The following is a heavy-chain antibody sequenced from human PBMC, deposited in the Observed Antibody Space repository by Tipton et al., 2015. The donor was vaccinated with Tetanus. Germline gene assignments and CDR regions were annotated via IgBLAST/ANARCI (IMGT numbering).Heavy chain of an antibody. Sequence: TLSLTCTVSGASFSSGDYYWSWIRKPPGKGLEWIGEISHSGSSSYSPSLKSRVTISVDTSKNQFSLRLRSVAAADTAVYYCARGGRDAYNNPLGAFDVWGRGTTVTVSS. CDR2: ISHSGSS. V-gene: IGHV4-30-4*01. CDR1: GASFSSGDYY. D-gene: IGHD5-24*01. CDR3: ARGGRDAYNNPLGAFDV. J-gene: IGHJ3*01.